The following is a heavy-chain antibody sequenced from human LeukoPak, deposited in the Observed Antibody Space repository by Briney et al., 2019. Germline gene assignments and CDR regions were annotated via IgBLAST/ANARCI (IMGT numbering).Heavy chain of an antibody. CDR1: GFTFSSHW. Sequence: GGSLRLSCAASGFTFSSHWMHWVRQAPGKGLVWVSRINSDGSITSYADSVKGRFTISRDNAKDTLYLQMNSLRAEDAAVYYCASPMWDTAIHDYWGQETLVTVSS. J-gene: IGHJ4*02. CDR3: ASPMWDTAIHDY. V-gene: IGHV3-74*01. CDR2: INSDGSIT. D-gene: IGHD5-18*01.